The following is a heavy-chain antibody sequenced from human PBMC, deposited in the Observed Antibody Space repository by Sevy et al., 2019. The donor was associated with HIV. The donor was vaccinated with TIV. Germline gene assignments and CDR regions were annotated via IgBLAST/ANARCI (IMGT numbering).Heavy chain of an antibody. CDR3: ARGLGALPGYYYAMDV. V-gene: IGHV3-33*01. CDR2: IWYDGSNK. CDR1: GFTFSDYA. Sequence: GGSLRLSCAASGFTFSDYAIHWVRQAPGKGLEWVAFIWYDGSNKYYTDFVKGRFTISRDNAKNSLYLQMNSLTAEDTAVYYCARGLGALPGYYYAMDVWGQGTTVTVSS. D-gene: IGHD6-6*01. J-gene: IGHJ6*02.